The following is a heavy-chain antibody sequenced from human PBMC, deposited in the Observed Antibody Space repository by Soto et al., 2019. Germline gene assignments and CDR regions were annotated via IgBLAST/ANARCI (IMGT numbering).Heavy chain of an antibody. Sequence: GGSLRLSCAASGFTFSNYAMSWVRQAPGKGLEWVSAISGSGGSTYYAGSVKGRFTISRDNSKNTLYLQMNSLRAEDTAVWYCAKGYSGYGAATIDYWGQGTVVTVSS. CDR1: GFTFSNYA. CDR2: ISGSGGST. CDR3: AKGYSGYGAATIDY. V-gene: IGHV3-23*01. D-gene: IGHD5-12*01. J-gene: IGHJ4*02.